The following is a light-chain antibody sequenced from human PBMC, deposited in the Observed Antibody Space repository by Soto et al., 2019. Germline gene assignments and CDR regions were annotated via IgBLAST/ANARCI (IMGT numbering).Light chain of an antibody. CDR3: QQYGSSIT. J-gene: IGKJ5*01. CDR2: GTS. CDR1: QSVSGN. Sequence: EIVMTQSPGALSVSAGEGATLSCRASQSVSGNLAWYQQKPGQAPRLLIYGTSIRATGVPARFSGGGSGTEFTLTISGLQSEDFAVFYCQQYGSSITFGQGTRLEIK. V-gene: IGKV3-15*01.